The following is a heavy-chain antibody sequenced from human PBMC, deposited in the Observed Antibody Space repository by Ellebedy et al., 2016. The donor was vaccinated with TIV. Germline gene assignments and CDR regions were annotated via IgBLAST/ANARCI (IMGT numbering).Heavy chain of an antibody. CDR3: ASTFFNVDTAMGLDY. J-gene: IGHJ4*02. D-gene: IGHD5-18*01. V-gene: IGHV4-4*02. Sequence: SETLSLTCAVSGVSINSNTWWSWVRQSPGTGLEWIGEIYQSGNTYYNPSLKSRVTISVDTSKNQFSLKLSSVTAEDTAVYYCASTFFNVDTAMGLDYWGQGTLVTVSS. CDR2: IYQSGNT. CDR1: GVSINSNTW.